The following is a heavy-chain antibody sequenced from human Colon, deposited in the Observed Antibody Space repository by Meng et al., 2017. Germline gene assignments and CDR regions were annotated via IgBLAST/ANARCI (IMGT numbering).Heavy chain of an antibody. V-gene: IGHV1-2*06. J-gene: IGHJ4*02. Sequence: QVHLGQSGAEVKKPGASVKVSCKASGYSLSGYYMHWVRQVPGQVLEWMGRINADNGGTNYAEKFQGRVTMTRDTSTNTAYMEVSSLRSDDTAVYYCAKIRLDDSGLDYWGQGTLVTVSS. D-gene: IGHD4-11*01. CDR3: AKIRLDDSGLDY. CDR2: INADNGGT. CDR1: GYSLSGYY.